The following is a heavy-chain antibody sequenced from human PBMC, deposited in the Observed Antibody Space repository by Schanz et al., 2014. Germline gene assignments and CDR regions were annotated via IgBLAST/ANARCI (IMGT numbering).Heavy chain of an antibody. CDR3: ARKMKLGVYGGKGHDSLDI. D-gene: IGHD4-17*01. CDR1: GFGFSSYS. V-gene: IGHV3-48*01. J-gene: IGHJ3*02. CDR2: ITYNGGTI. Sequence: VQLVESGGGLIQPGGSLRLSCAASGFGFSSYSMNWVRQAPGKGLEWISYITYNGGTIYYADSVKGRFTISRDNAKNSLYLEMNSLRAEDTAVYYCARKMKLGVYGGKGHDSLDIWGQGTMVTVSS.